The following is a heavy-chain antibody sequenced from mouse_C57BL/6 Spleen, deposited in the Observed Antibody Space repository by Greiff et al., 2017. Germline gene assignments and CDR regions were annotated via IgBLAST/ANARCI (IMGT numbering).Heavy chain of an antibody. V-gene: IGHV14-4*01. Sequence: EVQLQQSGAELVRPGASVKLSCTASGFNIKDDYMHWVKQRPEQGLEWIGWIDPENGDTEYASKFQGKATITADTSSNTAYLQLSSLTSEDTAVYYCTTGRYYVRFAYWGQGTLVTVSA. J-gene: IGHJ3*01. CDR1: GFNIKDDY. D-gene: IGHD1-1*01. CDR2: IDPENGDT. CDR3: TTGRYYVRFAY.